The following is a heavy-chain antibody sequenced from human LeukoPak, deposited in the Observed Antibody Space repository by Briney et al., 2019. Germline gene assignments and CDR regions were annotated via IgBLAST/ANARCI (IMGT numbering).Heavy chain of an antibody. V-gene: IGHV4-34*01. D-gene: IGHD3-22*01. CDR2: INHNGST. J-gene: IGHJ4*02. Sequence: SETLSLTCAVYGGSFSGYYWSWIRQPPGKGLEWIGEINHNGSTNYNPSLKSRVTISVDTSKNQFSLKLSSVTAADTAVYYCASVYDSSGYYPFWGQGTLVTVSS. CDR3: ASVYDSSGYYPF. CDR1: GGSFSGYY.